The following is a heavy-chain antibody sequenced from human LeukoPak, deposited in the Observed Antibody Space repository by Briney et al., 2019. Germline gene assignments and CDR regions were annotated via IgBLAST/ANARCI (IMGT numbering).Heavy chain of an antibody. J-gene: IGHJ4*02. CDR3: ARAQTSIAARPLDY. Sequence: SETLSLTCTVSGGSISSYYWSWIRQPPGKGLEWIGYIYYSGSTNYNPSLKSRVTISVDTSKNQFSLKLSSVTAADTAVYYCARAQTSIAARPLDYWGQGTLVTVSS. CDR2: IYYSGST. D-gene: IGHD6-6*01. V-gene: IGHV4-59*01. CDR1: GGSISSYY.